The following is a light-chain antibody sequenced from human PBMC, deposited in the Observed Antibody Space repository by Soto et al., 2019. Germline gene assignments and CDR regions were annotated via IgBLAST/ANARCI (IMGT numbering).Light chain of an antibody. CDR2: DAS. Sequence: ETVLTQSPGTLSLSPGERATLSCRASQSIGSSYLAWYQQKPGQAPRLLIYDASSRATGIPDRFNGSGSGTDFTLTISRLEPEDFAVYYCQQYGNSPQTFGQGTKLEIK. CDR1: QSIGSSY. V-gene: IGKV3-20*01. CDR3: QQYGNSPQT. J-gene: IGKJ2*01.